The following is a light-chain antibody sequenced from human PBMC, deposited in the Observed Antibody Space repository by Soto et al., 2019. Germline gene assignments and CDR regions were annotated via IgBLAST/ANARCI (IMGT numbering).Light chain of an antibody. CDR1: QSVSSN. V-gene: IGKV3-15*01. Sequence: EIVMTQSPATLSVSPGERATLSCRASQSVSSNLAWYQQKPGQAPRLLIYGASTRATGIPARFSGSGSGTAFTITISSLQSEDFAVYYCQQYNNWPASFGGGTKVEIK. J-gene: IGKJ4*01. CDR2: GAS. CDR3: QQYNNWPAS.